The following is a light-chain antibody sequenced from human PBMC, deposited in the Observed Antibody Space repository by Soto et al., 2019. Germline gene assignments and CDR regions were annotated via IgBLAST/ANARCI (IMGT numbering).Light chain of an antibody. CDR3: QQYDSYPHT. CDR2: AAS. J-gene: IGKJ2*01. V-gene: IGKV1-16*01. Sequence: DIQMTQSPPSLSESVGDRVTITCRASQHISNYLAWFQQTPGKAPKSLISAASSLQNGVPPRFSGSGFGTDFTLTISSLQPEDFATYYCQQYDSYPHTFGHGTKLEI. CDR1: QHISNY.